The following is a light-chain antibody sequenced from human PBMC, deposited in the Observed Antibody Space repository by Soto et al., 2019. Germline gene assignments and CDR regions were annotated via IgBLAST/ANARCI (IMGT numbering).Light chain of an antibody. V-gene: IGKV3-15*01. J-gene: IGKJ1*01. CDR1: QSVSSN. CDR2: GAS. CDR3: QQYGSSQWT. Sequence: EIVMTQSPATLSVSPGERATLSCRASQSVSSNLAWYQQKPGQAPRLLIYGASTRATGIPARFSGSGSGTEFTLTISSLQSEDFALYYCQQYGSSQWTFGQGTKVEIK.